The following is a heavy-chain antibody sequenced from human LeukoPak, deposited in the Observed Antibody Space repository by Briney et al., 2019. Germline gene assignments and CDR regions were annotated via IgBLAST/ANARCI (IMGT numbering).Heavy chain of an antibody. D-gene: IGHD3-22*01. V-gene: IGHV3-21*01. J-gene: IGHJ4*02. CDR1: GFTFSSYS. CDR2: ISSSSSYI. CDR3: AKIENKEVVIPFDY. Sequence: GGSLRLSCAASGFTFSSYSMNWVRQAPGKGLEWVSSISSSSSYIYYADSVKGRFTISRDNAKNSLYLQMNSLRAEDTAVYYCAKIENKEVVIPFDYWGQGTLVTVSS.